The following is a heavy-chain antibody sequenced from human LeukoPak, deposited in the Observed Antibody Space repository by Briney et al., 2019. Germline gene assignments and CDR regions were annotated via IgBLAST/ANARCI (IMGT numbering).Heavy chain of an antibody. CDR3: ATDSRTLAAGTWYYYYGMDV. CDR1: GGTFSSYA. Sequence: ASVKVSCKASGGTFSSYAISWVRQAPGQGLEWMGGIIPIFGTANYAQKFQGRVTITADESTSTAYMELSSLRSEDTAVYYCATDSRTLAAGTWYYYYGMDVWGQGTTVTVSS. D-gene: IGHD6-13*01. V-gene: IGHV1-69*13. J-gene: IGHJ6*02. CDR2: IIPIFGTA.